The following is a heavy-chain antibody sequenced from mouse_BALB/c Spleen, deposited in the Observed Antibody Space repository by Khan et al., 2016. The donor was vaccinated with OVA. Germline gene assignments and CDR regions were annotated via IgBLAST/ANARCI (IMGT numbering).Heavy chain of an antibody. J-gene: IGHJ3*01. CDR1: GYTFTSYW. CDR3: ARREKYGYDPSWFAY. CDR2: IDPSDSET. Sequence: VQLQQSGAELVRPGASVKLSCKASGYTFTSYWMNWVKQRPGHGLEWIGRIDPSDSETHYNQMFKDKATLTVDKSSSTAYMQLRRLTSEDSAVYYCARREKYGYDPSWFAYWGQGTLATVSA. V-gene: IGHV1-61*01. D-gene: IGHD2-2*01.